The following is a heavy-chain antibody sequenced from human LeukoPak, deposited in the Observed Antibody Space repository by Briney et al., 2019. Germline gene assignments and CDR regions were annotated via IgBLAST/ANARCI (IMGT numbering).Heavy chain of an antibody. J-gene: IGHJ6*03. Sequence: SQTLSLTCTVSGGSISSGSYYWSWIRQPAGKGLEWIGRVYTSGSTNYNPFLKRRATTSVDTSKNQFPLKLSSVTAADTAVYYCARSPMVRGVGDYYYYMDVWGKGTTVTVSS. CDR1: GGSISSGSYY. CDR2: VYTSGST. D-gene: IGHD3-10*01. V-gene: IGHV4-61*02. CDR3: ARSPMVRGVGDYYYYMDV.